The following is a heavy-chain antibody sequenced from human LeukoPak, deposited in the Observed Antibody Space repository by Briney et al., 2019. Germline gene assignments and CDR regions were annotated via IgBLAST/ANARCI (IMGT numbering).Heavy chain of an antibody. CDR2: ISVYNGNT. Sequence: ASVKVSCKASGYTFTSYGISWVRQAPGQGLEWMGWISVYNGNTNYAQKLQGRVTMTTDTSTSTAYMELRSLRSDDTAVYYCARYCSGGSCYTLDYWGQGTLVTVSS. CDR3: ARYCSGGSCYTLDY. D-gene: IGHD2-15*01. CDR1: GYTFTSYG. V-gene: IGHV1-18*01. J-gene: IGHJ4*02.